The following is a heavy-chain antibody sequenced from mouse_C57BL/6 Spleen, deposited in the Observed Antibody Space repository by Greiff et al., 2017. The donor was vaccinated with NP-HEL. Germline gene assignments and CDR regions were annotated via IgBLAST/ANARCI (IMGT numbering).Heavy chain of an antibody. D-gene: IGHD1-1*01. CDR2: IYPSDSET. J-gene: IGHJ1*03. V-gene: IGHV1-61*01. CDR1: GYTFTSYW. CDR3: ARSGTTVVDPYFDV. Sequence: QVQLQQSGAELVRPGSSVKLSCKASGYTFTSYWMDWVKQRPGQGLEWIGNIYPSDSETHYNQKFKDKATLTVDKSSSTAYMQLSSLTSEDSAVYYCARSGTTVVDPYFDVWGTGTTVTVSS.